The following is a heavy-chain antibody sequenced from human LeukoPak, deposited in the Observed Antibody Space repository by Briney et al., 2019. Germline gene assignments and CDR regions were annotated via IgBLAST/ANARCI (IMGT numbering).Heavy chain of an antibody. CDR1: GGTFSAYA. Sequence: SVKVSCKTSGGTFSAYAINWVRQAPGQGLEWMGGIIPLFNTTNYAQKSQDRVTITADKSTNTAYMELSSLRSEDTAVYYCARDGPYYYMDVWGRGTTVTVSS. J-gene: IGHJ6*03. CDR3: ARDGPYYYMDV. CDR2: IIPLFNTT. V-gene: IGHV1-69*06.